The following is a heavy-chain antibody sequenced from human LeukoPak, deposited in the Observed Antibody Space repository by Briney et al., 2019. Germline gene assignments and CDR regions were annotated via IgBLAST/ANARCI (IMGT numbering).Heavy chain of an antibody. CDR1: GYTFTGYY. J-gene: IGHJ1*01. V-gene: IGHV1-2*02. CDR2: INPNSGGT. CDR3: ARDLDNYSGSGSYYNGDPLFQH. D-gene: IGHD3-10*01. Sequence: ASVKVSCKASGYTFTGYYIHWVRQAPGQGLEWMGWINPNSGGTSYAQKFQGRVTMTRDTSISTAYMELSRLTSDDTAVYYCARDLDNYSGSGSYYNGDPLFQHWGQGTLVTVSS.